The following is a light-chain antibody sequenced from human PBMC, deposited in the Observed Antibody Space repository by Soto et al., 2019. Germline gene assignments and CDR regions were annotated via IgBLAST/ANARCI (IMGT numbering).Light chain of an antibody. J-gene: IGKJ5*01. CDR2: GTF. CDR3: QQYGSLPYT. V-gene: IGKV3-20*01. CDR1: QSLGTTD. Sequence: EIVLTQSPGTLSLSPGKRATLSCRASQSLGTTDLVWYQQRSGQPPRLVIHGTFRTASGIPARFSGSGSGTDFTLTISRLEPEDSAVYYCQQYGSLPYTFGRGTRLEIQ.